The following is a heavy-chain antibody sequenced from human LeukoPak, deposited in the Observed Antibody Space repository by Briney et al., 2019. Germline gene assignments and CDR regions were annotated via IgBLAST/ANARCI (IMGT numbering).Heavy chain of an antibody. Sequence: GGSLRLSCAVSGFTFSSCSMNWVRQAPGKGLEWVSSISSSGSYIYYADSVKGRFTISRDNAKNSLYLQMNSLRAEDTAVYYGARDREPYCTGGTCYSTGDYWGQGTLVTVSS. D-gene: IGHD2-15*01. CDR3: ARDREPYCTGGTCYSTGDY. CDR1: GFTFSSCS. J-gene: IGHJ4*02. CDR2: ISSSGSYI. V-gene: IGHV3-21*06.